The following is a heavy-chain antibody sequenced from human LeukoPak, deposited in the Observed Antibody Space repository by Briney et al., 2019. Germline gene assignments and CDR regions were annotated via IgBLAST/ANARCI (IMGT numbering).Heavy chain of an antibody. V-gene: IGHV3-7*03. J-gene: IGHJ4*02. Sequence: GGSLRLSCAASGFTLSSHWMSWVRQAPGKGLEWVANIKQDGSEKYYVDSVKGRFTISRDNAKNSLYLQMNSLRAEDTAMYYCATQSYGLFGYWGQGTLVTVSS. CDR2: IKQDGSEK. CDR1: GFTLSSHW. CDR3: ATQSYGLFGY. D-gene: IGHD3-10*01.